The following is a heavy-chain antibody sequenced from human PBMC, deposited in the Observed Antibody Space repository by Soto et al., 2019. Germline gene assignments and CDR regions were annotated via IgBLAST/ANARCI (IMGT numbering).Heavy chain of an antibody. V-gene: IGHV3-33*01. CDR3: ARDSIIISREIVVVPAAGRCAFDI. CDR1: GFTFSSYG. Sequence: GGSLRLSCAASGFTFSSYGMHWVRQAPGKGLEWVAVIWYDGSNKYYADSVKGRFTISRDNSKNTLYLQMNSLRAEDTAVYYCARDSIIISREIVVVPAAGRCAFDIWGQGTMVTVSS. J-gene: IGHJ3*02. CDR2: IWYDGSNK. D-gene: IGHD2-2*01.